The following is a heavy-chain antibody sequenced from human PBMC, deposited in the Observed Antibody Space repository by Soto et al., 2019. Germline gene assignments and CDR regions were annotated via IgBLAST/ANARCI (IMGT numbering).Heavy chain of an antibody. D-gene: IGHD5-18*01. CDR2: TTQDGSGK. CDR1: GLTFSSW. V-gene: IGHV3-7*01. Sequence: EVQLVESGGGLVQPGGSLRLSCVASGLTFSSWMSWVRQAPGKGLEWVAMTTQDGSGKHYVDSVKGRFTISRDSAKNSMYLQMNSLTVEDTAMYYCASLDTAMIKTAGYWGQCTQVTVSS. CDR3: ASLDTAMIKTAGY. J-gene: IGHJ4*02.